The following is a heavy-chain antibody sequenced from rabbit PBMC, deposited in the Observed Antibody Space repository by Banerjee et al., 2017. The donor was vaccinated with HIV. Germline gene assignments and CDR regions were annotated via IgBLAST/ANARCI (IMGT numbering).Heavy chain of an antibody. CDR2: IATGSETT. CDR3: ARDLAGVIGWNFGL. Sequence: LEESGGGLVKPEGSLTLTCKASGFDFSGNYGCWVRQAPGKGLEWIGCIATGSETTYYASWAKGRFTISKTSSTTVTLQMTSLTAADTATYFCARDLAGVIGWNFGLWGPGTLVTVS. D-gene: IGHD4-1*01. CDR1: GFDFSGNYG. J-gene: IGHJ4*01. V-gene: IGHV1S45*01.